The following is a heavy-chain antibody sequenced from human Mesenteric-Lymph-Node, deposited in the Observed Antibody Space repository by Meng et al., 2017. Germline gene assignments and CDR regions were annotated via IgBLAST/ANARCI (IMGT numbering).Heavy chain of an antibody. J-gene: IGHJ4*02. D-gene: IGHD3-3*01. CDR2: ISSSSSYI. CDR1: GFTFSDLS. V-gene: IGHV3-21*01. CDR3: ARDVFEGWRARWTDY. Sequence: GGSLRLSCAASGFTFSDLSMSWVRQAPGKGLEWVSSISSSSSYIYYADSVKGRVTISRDNAKNSLYLKMNSLRAEDTAVYYGARDVFEGWRARWTDYWGQGTLVTVSS.